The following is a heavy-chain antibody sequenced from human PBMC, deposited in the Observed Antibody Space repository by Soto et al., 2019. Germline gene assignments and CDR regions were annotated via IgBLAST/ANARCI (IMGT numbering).Heavy chain of an antibody. CDR1: GYTFTSYY. V-gene: IGHV1-46*01. CDR3: ARYFYNWNDFGSFDY. D-gene: IGHD1-20*01. CDR2: INPSGGST. J-gene: IGHJ4*02. Sequence: ASVKVSCKASGYTFTSYYMHWVRQAPGQGLEWMGIINPSGGSTSYAQKFQGRVTMTRDTSTSTVYMELSSLRSDDTAVYYCARYFYNWNDFGSFDYWGQGTLVTVSS.